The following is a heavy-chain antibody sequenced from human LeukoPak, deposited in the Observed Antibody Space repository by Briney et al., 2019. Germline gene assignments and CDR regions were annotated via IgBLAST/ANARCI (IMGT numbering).Heavy chain of an antibody. D-gene: IGHD6-13*01. J-gene: IGHJ5*02. CDR1: GGSISSYY. CDR2: IYYSGST. V-gene: IGHV4-59*01. CDR3: ARQEQQLIHNWFDP. Sequence: SETLSLTCTVSGGSISSYYWSWIRQPPGKGLEWIGYIYYSGSTTYNPSLKSRVTISVDTSKNQFSLRLTSVTAADTAVYYCARQEQQLIHNWFDPWGQGTLVTVSS.